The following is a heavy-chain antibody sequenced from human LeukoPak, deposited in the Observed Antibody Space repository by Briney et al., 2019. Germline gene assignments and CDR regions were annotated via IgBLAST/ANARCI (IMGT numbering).Heavy chain of an antibody. V-gene: IGHV3-23*01. CDR1: GFTFSSYG. CDR3: ARLQLTIDAFDI. J-gene: IGHJ3*02. D-gene: IGHD4/OR15-4a*01. CDR2: ISGSGGST. Sequence: GGSLRLSCAASGFTFSSYGMSWVRQAPGKGLEWVSAISGSGGSTYYADSVKGRFTISRDNSKNTLYLQMNSLRAEDTAVYYCARLQLTIDAFDIWGQGTMVTVSS.